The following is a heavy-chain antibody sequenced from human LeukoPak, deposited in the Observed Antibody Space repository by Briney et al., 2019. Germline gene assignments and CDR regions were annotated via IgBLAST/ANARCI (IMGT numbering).Heavy chain of an antibody. CDR1: GYTFTSYG. D-gene: IGHD2-2*01. CDR3: ARLQVVPAAISPDY. CDR2: ISAYNGNT. Sequence: ASVKVSCKASGYTFTSYGISWVRQAPGQGLERMGWISAYNGNTNYAQKLQGRITMTTDTSTSTAYMELRSLRSDDTAVYYCARLQVVPAAISPDYWGQGTLVTVSS. J-gene: IGHJ4*02. V-gene: IGHV1-18*01.